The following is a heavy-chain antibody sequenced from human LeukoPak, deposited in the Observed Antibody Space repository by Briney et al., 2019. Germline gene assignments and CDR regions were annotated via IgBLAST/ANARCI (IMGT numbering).Heavy chain of an antibody. V-gene: IGHV4-31*03. CDR3: ARDPRRGAAAGSRGCGMDV. D-gene: IGHD6-13*01. CDR1: GGSISSGGYY. Sequence: SETLSLTCTVSGGSISSGGYYWGWIRQHPGKGLEWTVYIYYSGSTYYKPSLNSRVTISVDTSKNQSSLKLSSVTAADTAAYYCARDPRRGAAAGSRGCGMDVWGQGTTVTVSS. J-gene: IGHJ6*02. CDR2: IYYSGST.